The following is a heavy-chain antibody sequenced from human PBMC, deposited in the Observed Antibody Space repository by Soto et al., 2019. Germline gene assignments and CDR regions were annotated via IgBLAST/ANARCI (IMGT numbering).Heavy chain of an antibody. CDR1: GYIFSGYG. J-gene: IGHJ4*03. Sequence: QVQLVQSGPEVKKPGASVKVSCKTSGYIFSGYGVSWVRQAPGEGLEWMGYISPYYGTANYAQNLQGRVTMTTDTSTNTFYMELRSLTSDDTAVYYCARGAEYCGGDCYFDYWGQGTLVTVSS. CDR2: ISPYYGTA. D-gene: IGHD2-21*02. CDR3: ARGAEYCGGDCYFDY. V-gene: IGHV1-18*01.